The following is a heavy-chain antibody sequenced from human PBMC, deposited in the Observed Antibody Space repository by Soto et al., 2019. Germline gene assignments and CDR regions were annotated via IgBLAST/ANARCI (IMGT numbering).Heavy chain of an antibody. D-gene: IGHD1-1*01. Sequence: SETLSLTCTVSGASISGFYWSWIRKSAGKGLEWIGRIYATGTTDYNPSLKSRVMMSVDTSKKQFFLKLRSVTAADTAVYYCVRDGTKTLRDWFDPWGQGISVTVSS. J-gene: IGHJ5*02. CDR1: GASISGFY. CDR3: VRDGTKTLRDWFDP. CDR2: IYATGTT. V-gene: IGHV4-4*07.